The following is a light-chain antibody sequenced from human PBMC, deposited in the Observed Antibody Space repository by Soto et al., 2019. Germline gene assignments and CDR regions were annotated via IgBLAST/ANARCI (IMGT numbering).Light chain of an antibody. CDR3: QQAHSFPPT. CDR1: QGVSSR. V-gene: IGKV1-12*01. Sequence: DIQMTQSPSSVSASVGDRVNITCRASQGVSSRLAWYQHKPGKAPQFLIYAASRLHSGVPSRFSGSASGTDFTLTISSLQPEDFATDFCQQAHSFPPTCGGGTKVEIK. CDR2: AAS. J-gene: IGKJ4*01.